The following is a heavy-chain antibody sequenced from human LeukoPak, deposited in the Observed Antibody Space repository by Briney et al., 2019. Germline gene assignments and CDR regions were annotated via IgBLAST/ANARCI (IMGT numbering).Heavy chain of an antibody. CDR1: GYTFIGYY. Sequence: GSVKVSCKASGYTFIGYYLHWVRQAPGQGLEWIGWINPKSGDSNHAQKFQDRVTMTGDTSISTAYMELSSLRSNDTAVYYCARGDTATFDYWGQGTLVTVSS. V-gene: IGHV1-2*02. CDR3: ARGDTATFDY. D-gene: IGHD5-18*01. CDR2: INPKSGDS. J-gene: IGHJ4*02.